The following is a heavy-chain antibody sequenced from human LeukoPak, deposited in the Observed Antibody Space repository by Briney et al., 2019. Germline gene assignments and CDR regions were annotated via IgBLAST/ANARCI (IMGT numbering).Heavy chain of an antibody. J-gene: IGHJ3*01. V-gene: IGHV3-11*04. Sequence: GGSLRLSCAASAFTFSAYYMSWFRQAPGKGLEWVSSMSNTGSLIYYGDSLKGRFTISRDNAKSSLHLQVTSLRAEDTAVYYCARGKYPGAFDVWGQRTMVTVSS. CDR1: AFTFSAYY. D-gene: IGHD2-2*02. CDR3: ARGKYPGAFDV. CDR2: MSNTGSLI.